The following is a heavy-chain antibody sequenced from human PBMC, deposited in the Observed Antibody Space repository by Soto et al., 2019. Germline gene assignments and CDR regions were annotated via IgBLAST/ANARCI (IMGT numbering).Heavy chain of an antibody. J-gene: IGHJ6*02. Sequence: PSETLSLTCTVSGGSISSGDYYWSWIRQPPGKGLEWIGYIYYSGSTYYNPSLKSRVTISVDTSRNQFSLKLSSVTAADTAVYYCARADYDFWSGYPMDVWGQGTTVTVSS. CDR3: ARADYDFWSGYPMDV. CDR1: GGSISSGDYY. D-gene: IGHD3-3*01. V-gene: IGHV4-30-4*01. CDR2: IYYSGST.